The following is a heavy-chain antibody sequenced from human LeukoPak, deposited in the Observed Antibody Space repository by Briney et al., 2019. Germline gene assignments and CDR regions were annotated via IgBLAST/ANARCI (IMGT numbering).Heavy chain of an antibody. V-gene: IGHV4-59*01. CDR3: ARDLLDILTGGLYGMDV. Sequence: SETLSLTCTVSGGSISSYYWSWIRRPPGKGLEWIGYIYYSGSTNYNPSLKSRVTISVDTSKNQFSLKLSSVTAADTAVYYCARDLLDILTGGLYGMDVWGQGTTVTASS. CDR1: GGSISSYY. J-gene: IGHJ6*02. D-gene: IGHD3-9*01. CDR2: IYYSGST.